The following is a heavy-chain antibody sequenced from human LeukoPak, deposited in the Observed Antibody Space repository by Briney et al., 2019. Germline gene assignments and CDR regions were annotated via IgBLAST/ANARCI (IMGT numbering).Heavy chain of an antibody. J-gene: IGHJ4*02. CDR1: GFTFDDYA. Sequence: GGSLRLSCAASGFTFDDYAMHWVRQPPGKGLEWVSGITWNGGSIDYADSVKGRFTISRDNAKNSLYLQMNSLGAEDTAVYYCARRALTMARGARPYYFDYWGQGTLVTVSS. V-gene: IGHV3-9*01. CDR3: ARRALTMARGARPYYFDY. CDR2: ITWNGGSI. D-gene: IGHD3-10*01.